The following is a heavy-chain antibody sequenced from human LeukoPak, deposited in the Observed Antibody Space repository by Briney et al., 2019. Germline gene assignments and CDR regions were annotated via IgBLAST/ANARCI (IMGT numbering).Heavy chain of an antibody. CDR1: GYTLTELS. V-gene: IGHV1-24*01. D-gene: IGHD5-18*01. CDR3: ATDLATAMVKDQSNY. J-gene: IGHJ4*02. CDR2: FDPEDGET. Sequence: ASVKVSCKVSGYTLTELSMHWVRQAPGKGLEWMGGFDPEDGETIYAQKFQGRVTMTEDKPKDTAYMELSSLTSDDTAVYYCATDLATAMVKDQSNYWGQGTPVTVSS.